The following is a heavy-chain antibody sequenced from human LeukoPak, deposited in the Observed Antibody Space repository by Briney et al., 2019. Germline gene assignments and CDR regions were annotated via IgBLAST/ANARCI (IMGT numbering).Heavy chain of an antibody. D-gene: IGHD3-10*01. CDR1: GLTFSTYN. Sequence: GGSLRLSCAASGLTFSTYNMNWVRQAPGKGLEWVSYIDSSNSPIYYADSVKGRFTISRDNVKNSLYLQMNSLRGEDTAVYYCARVVGDSGSYLHWGQGTLVTVSS. CDR2: IDSSNSPI. V-gene: IGHV3-48*01. CDR3: ARVVGDSGSYLH. J-gene: IGHJ4*02.